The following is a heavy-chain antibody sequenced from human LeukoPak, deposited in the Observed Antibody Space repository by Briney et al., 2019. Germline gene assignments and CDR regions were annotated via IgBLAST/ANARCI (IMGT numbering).Heavy chain of an antibody. CDR2: LSGSGITT. J-gene: IGHJ6*04. D-gene: IGHD1-7*01. Sequence: GGSLRLSCAASGFTFSNSAMSWVRQAPGKGLEWVSTLSGSGITTYYADSVKGRFTISRDNSKNTLYLQMNSLRAEDTAVYYCAKWDWNFIGDVWGKGTTVTVSS. CDR1: GFTFSNSA. V-gene: IGHV3-23*01. CDR3: AKWDWNFIGDV.